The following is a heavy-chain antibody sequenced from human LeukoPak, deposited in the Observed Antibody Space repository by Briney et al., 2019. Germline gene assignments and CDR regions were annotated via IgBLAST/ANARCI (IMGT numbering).Heavy chain of an antibody. Sequence: SETLSLTCTVSGDSISSSSSYWGWIRQPPGKGPEWIGSVYYSGSTYYNTSLKSRVTISVDTSKNQFSLKLNSVTAADTAVYFCARAIPHSYYYDSSSYEDYWGQGTLVTVSS. CDR1: GDSISSSSSY. CDR3: ARAIPHSYYYDSSSYEDY. J-gene: IGHJ4*02. V-gene: IGHV4-39*01. CDR2: VYYSGST. D-gene: IGHD3-22*01.